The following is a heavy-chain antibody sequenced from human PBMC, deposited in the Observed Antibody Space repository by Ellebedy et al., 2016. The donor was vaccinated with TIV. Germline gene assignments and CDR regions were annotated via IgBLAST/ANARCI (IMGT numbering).Heavy chain of an antibody. CDR1: GFTFSDYV. D-gene: IGHD6-6*01. Sequence: PGGSLRLSCVASGFTFSDYVMAWVRQLPGKRLEWVSAVSERDSRTFYADSVKGRFTISRDNSKNTLYLQMNSLRAEDTAVYYCARDLVGPRCMDVWGQGTTVTVSS. J-gene: IGHJ6*02. CDR3: ARDLVGPRCMDV. CDR2: VSERDSRT. V-gene: IGHV3-23*01.